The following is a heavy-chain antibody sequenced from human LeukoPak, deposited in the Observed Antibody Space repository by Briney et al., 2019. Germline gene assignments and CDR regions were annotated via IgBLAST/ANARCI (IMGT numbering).Heavy chain of an antibody. V-gene: IGHV3-30*03. Sequence: GGSLRLSCAASGFTFSSYGMHWVRQAPGKGLEWVAVISYDGSNKYYADSVKGRFTISRDNSKNTLYLQMNSLRAEDTAVYYCARDSSSWTTYGMDVWGQGTTVTVSS. CDR3: ARDSSSWTTYGMDV. CDR1: GFTFSSYG. CDR2: ISYDGSNK. D-gene: IGHD6-13*01. J-gene: IGHJ6*02.